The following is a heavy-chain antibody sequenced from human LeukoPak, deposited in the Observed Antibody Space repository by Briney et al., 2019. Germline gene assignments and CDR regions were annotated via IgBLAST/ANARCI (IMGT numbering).Heavy chain of an antibody. J-gene: IGHJ4*02. Sequence: AGSLTLSCAASGFTFSDHYMDWVSQAPGKGMEWVGRTRNKANGYTTEYAASVKDRFTMSRDDSKNSVYLQMNSLKTEDTAVYYCARVGNSGGYYNPLDYWGQGTLVTVSS. CDR3: ARVGNSGGYYNPLDY. D-gene: IGHD3-22*01. CDR1: GFTFSDHY. V-gene: IGHV3-72*01. CDR2: TRNKANGYTT.